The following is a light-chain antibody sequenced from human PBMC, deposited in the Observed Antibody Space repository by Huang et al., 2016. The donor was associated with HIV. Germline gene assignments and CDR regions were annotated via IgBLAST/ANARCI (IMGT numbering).Light chain of an antibody. V-gene: IGKV1-5*03. CDR2: KAS. CDR3: QQYSAYSGT. Sequence: DIQMTQSPSTLSASVGDRVTITFRASQSISYWLARYQQKTGKAPKLLIYKASNLEDGVPSRFSGSGSGTEYTLTISSLQPDDFATYYCQQYSAYSGTFGQGTKVDIK. CDR1: QSISYW. J-gene: IGKJ1*01.